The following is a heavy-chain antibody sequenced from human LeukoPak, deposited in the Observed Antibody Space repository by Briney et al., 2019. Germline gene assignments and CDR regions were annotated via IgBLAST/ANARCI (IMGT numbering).Heavy chain of an antibody. Sequence: SETLSLTCTVSGGSISSSYWNWIRQPAGKGLEWIGRISPSGSTNYNPSLKSRVTMSVDTSKNQFSLKLSSVTAADTAVYYCARDPYDSSGYYNDAFDIWGQGTMVTVSS. CDR3: ARDPYDSSGYYNDAFDI. D-gene: IGHD3-22*01. CDR1: GGSISSSY. V-gene: IGHV4-4*07. J-gene: IGHJ3*02. CDR2: ISPSGST.